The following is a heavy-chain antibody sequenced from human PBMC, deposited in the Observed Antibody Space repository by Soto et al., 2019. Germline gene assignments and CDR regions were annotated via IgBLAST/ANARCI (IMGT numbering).Heavy chain of an antibody. CDR2: IYHTGRT. CDR1: GGSISSGGYS. CDR3: ARGPPFGL. J-gene: IGHJ4*02. V-gene: IGHV4-30-2*01. D-gene: IGHD3-3*01. Sequence: SETLSLTCAVSGGSISSGGYSWSWIRQPPGKGLEWIGYIYHTGRTYYNPSLKSRVTISVDRSKNQFSLKLSSVTAADTAVYYCARGPPFGLWAQGNLVTVSS.